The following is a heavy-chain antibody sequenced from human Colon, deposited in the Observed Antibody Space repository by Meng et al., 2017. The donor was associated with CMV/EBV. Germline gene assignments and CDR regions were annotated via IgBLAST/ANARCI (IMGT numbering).Heavy chain of an antibody. CDR2: IYWNDDK. CDR3: AHRLNEYCGTTSCSNWFDS. D-gene: IGHD2-2*01. CDR1: GFSLNTIRVG. V-gene: IGHV2-5*01. Sequence: SGPTLVKPTQTLTLTCTFSGFSLNTIRVGVGWIRQPPGKALEWLALIYWNDDKRYSPSLKSRLSITKGPSKNQVVLTMTNMDPVDTATYYCAHRLNEYCGTTSCSNWFDSWGQGTLVTVSS. J-gene: IGHJ5*01.